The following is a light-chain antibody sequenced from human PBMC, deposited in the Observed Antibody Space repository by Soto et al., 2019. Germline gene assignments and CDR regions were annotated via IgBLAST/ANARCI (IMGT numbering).Light chain of an antibody. CDR1: QSISTY. Sequence: DIQMTQSPSSLSASVGDRVTITCRASQSISTYLYWYQQKPGKAPKRPIYAASSLQSGVASKFSGSGSGTDFTLTISSLQPEDFAAFYCQQSSGTPLSFRPGIKVDI. V-gene: IGKV1-39*01. J-gene: IGKJ3*01. CDR3: QQSSGTPLS. CDR2: AAS.